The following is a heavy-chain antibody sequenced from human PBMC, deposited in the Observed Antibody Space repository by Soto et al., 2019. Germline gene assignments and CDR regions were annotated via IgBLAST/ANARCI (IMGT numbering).Heavy chain of an antibody. D-gene: IGHD5-18*01. V-gene: IGHV2-5*02. J-gene: IGHJ6*03. CDR1: GFSLSTSGVG. Sequence: QITWRESGPTLVKPAQTLTLTCTFSGFSLSTSGVGVGWIRQPPGKALEWLGLLYWDDDRRYSPSLRSRLTITKDSSEDQVVLTLTNLVPGDTATYFCAHYTATSYMDVWGNGTTVTVSS. CDR2: LYWDDDR. CDR3: AHYTATSYMDV.